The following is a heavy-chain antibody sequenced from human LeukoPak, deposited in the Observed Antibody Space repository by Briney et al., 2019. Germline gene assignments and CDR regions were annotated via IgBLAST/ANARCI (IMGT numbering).Heavy chain of an antibody. D-gene: IGHD2-2*01. Sequence: PSETLSLTCTVSSGSISSARHYWGWIRQPPGKGLGWIGSIYFTGTTYYNPSLRSRVTMSVDTSKNQFTLNLSSVTAADTAVYFCARHTEFVPAALHNFDYWGQGTLVTVSS. V-gene: IGHV4-39*01. CDR3: ARHTEFVPAALHNFDY. CDR2: IYFTGTT. CDR1: SGSISSARHY. J-gene: IGHJ4*02.